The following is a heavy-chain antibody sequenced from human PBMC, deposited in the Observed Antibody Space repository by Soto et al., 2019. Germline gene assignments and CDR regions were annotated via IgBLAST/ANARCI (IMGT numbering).Heavy chain of an antibody. J-gene: IGHJ4*02. D-gene: IGHD3-22*01. CDR2: ISSSSSTI. CDR3: ARDRSFYDYYDSSGYPPGY. V-gene: IGHV3-48*02. Sequence: PGGSLGLSCSASGFTFRISSMTWVRQAPGKGLEWVSYISSSSSTIYYADSVKGRFTISRDNAKNSLYLQMNSLRDEDTAVYYCARDRSFYDYYDSSGYPPGYWGQGTLVTVSS. CDR1: GFTFRISS.